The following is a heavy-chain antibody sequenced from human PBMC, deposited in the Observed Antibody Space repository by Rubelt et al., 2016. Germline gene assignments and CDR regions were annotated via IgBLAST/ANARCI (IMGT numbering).Heavy chain of an antibody. J-gene: IGHJ4*02. CDR1: GYTFTGYY. CDR2: INPNSGGT. CDR3: ARDLYKGPRWLVAY. Sequence: QVQLVQSGAEVKKPGSSVKISCKASGYTFTGYYMHWVRQAPGQGLEWMGWINPNSGGTNYAHKFQGRVTMTRETSISTAYMGLCRLRSDDTAVYYCARDLYKGPRWLVAYWGQGTLVTVSS. D-gene: IGHD6-19*01. V-gene: IGHV1-2*07.